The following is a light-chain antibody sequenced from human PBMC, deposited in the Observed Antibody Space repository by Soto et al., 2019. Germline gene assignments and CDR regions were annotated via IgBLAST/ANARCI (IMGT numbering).Light chain of an antibody. CDR3: NSYSSSTTLYL. CDR1: STDVGGYNY. J-gene: IGLJ1*01. CDR2: DVS. Sequence: QSALTQPASVSGSPGQSITISCTGTSTDVGGYNYVPWYQQHPGKAPKLMISDVSNRPSGVSIRFSGSKSGNTASLTISGLQAEDEADYYCNSYSSSTTLYLFGTGTKLTVL. V-gene: IGLV2-14*01.